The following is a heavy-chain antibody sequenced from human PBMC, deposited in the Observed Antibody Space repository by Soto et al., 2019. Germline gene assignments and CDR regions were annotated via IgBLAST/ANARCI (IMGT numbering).Heavy chain of an antibody. V-gene: IGHV1-2*02. CDR3: ARVTLKAGNWFDP. CDR1: GYTFTDYF. J-gene: IGHJ5*02. CDR2: INPKSRGT. Sequence: ASVKVSCKASGYTFTDYFIHWVRQAPGQGFEWMGWINPKSRGTTYAQKFQGRVTMTRDTSNSTAYMELRGLRSDDTAIYYCARVTLKAGNWFDPWGQGTLVTVSA.